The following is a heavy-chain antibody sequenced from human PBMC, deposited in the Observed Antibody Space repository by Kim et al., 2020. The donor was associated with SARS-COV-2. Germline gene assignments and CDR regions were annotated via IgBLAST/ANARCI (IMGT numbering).Heavy chain of an antibody. Sequence: ASVKVSCKASGYTFTGYYMHWVRQAPGQGLEWMGWINPNSGGTNYAQKFQGRVTMTRDTSISTAYMELSRLRSDDTAVYYCARDRGGRITIFGVAKYGMDVWGQGTTVTVSS. CDR3: ARDRGGRITIFGVAKYGMDV. D-gene: IGHD3-3*01. V-gene: IGHV1-2*02. CDR2: INPNSGGT. CDR1: GYTFTGYY. J-gene: IGHJ6*02.